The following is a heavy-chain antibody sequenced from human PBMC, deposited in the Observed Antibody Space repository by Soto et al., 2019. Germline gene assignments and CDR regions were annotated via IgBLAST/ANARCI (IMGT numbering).Heavy chain of an antibody. CDR2: INLDGSEK. D-gene: IGHD5-18*01. CDR1: GFTFRTYW. J-gene: IGHJ6*02. CDR3: ARDGSTSWYSYDYHGMDV. Sequence: EVQLVESGGGLVQPGGSLRLSCAASGFTFRTYWLSWVRQVPGKGLEWVANINLDGSEKNYVDSGKGRFSISRDNARNSLYLQMSSLSAEDTALYYCARDGSTSWYSYDYHGMDVWGQGTTVTVSS. V-gene: IGHV3-7*05.